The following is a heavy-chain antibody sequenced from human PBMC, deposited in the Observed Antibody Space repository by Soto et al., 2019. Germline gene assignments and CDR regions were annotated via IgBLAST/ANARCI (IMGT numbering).Heavy chain of an antibody. J-gene: IGHJ4*02. CDR1: GNTFTSYD. Sequence: ASVKVSCKASGNTFTSYDINWVRQATGHGLEWMGWINPSSGNIGYAQKFQGRVTMTRDTAIRTAYMEVSRLRSDDTAVYYCARGRASGSYYLLDYWGQGTLVTVSS. V-gene: IGHV1-8*01. D-gene: IGHD3-10*01. CDR2: INPSSGNI. CDR3: ARGRASGSYYLLDY.